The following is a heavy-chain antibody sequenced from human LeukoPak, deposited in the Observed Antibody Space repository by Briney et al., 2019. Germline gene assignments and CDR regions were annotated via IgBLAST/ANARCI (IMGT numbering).Heavy chain of an antibody. Sequence: PGGSLRLSCAASGFTFSSYAMSWVRQAPGKGLEWASAISGSGGSTYYADSVKGRFTISRDNSKNTLYLQMNSLRAEDTAVYYCAKDGVVDYYYYYMDVWGKGTTVTVSS. V-gene: IGHV3-23*01. CDR2: ISGSGGST. CDR1: GFTFSSYA. J-gene: IGHJ6*03. CDR3: AKDGVVDYYYYYMDV. D-gene: IGHD2-21*01.